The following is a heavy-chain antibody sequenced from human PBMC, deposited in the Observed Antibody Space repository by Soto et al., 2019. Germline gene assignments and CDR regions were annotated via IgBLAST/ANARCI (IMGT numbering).Heavy chain of an antibody. Sequence: KPAGTLSLTCCVCGGSFTSKNWWTFVLQPPGQGLEWIVEIYRTWSTNYNPSLKKRVTISLEKSENQFSLKVTSLTAADTAVYYCASRDPGTSVDYWGQGTLVTVSS. CDR1: GGSFTSKNW. CDR2: IYRTWST. J-gene: IGHJ4*02. CDR3: ASRDPGTSVDY. D-gene: IGHD1-7*01. V-gene: IGHV4-4*02.